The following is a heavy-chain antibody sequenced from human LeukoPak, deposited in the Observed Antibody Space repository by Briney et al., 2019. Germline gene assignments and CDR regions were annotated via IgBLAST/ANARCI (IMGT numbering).Heavy chain of an antibody. V-gene: IGHV1-18*01. J-gene: IGHJ4*02. CDR2: ISAYNGNT. D-gene: IGHD3-3*01. CDR3: AREREGVTIFGVVTHFDY. Sequence: ASMKVSCKASGYTFTSYGISWVRQAPGQGLEWMGWISAYNGNTNYAQKLQGRVTMTTDTSTSTAYMELRSLRSDDTAVYYCAREREGVTIFGVVTHFDYWGQGTLVTVSS. CDR1: GYTFTSYG.